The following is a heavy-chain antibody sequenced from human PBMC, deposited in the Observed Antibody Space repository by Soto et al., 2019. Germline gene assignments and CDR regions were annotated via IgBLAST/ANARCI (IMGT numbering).Heavy chain of an antibody. J-gene: IGHJ3*01. Sequence: GASVKVSCKASGYTFNKYGFNWVRQAPGQGPEWMGRISAFNDYTNLAQKFQGRITLTTDASTNTAYMELQILRSDDTAMYYCARGRGVVIPAGTPDAFDVWGQGTMVTVSS. CDR1: GYTFNKYG. CDR2: ISAFNDYT. V-gene: IGHV1-18*01. D-gene: IGHD6-13*01. CDR3: ARGRGVVIPAGTPDAFDV.